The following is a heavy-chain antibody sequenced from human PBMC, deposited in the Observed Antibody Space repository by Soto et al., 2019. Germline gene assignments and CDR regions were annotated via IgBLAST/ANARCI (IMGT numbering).Heavy chain of an antibody. CDR1: GFTFRRHS. CDR2: ISSNGGST. CDR3: ARNLWRYYMDV. D-gene: IGHD2-21*01. V-gene: IGHV3-64*01. J-gene: IGHJ6*03. Sequence: EEQLMESGGGLVQPGRSLRLSCAASGFTFRRHSMNWVRQAPGKGLEHVAAISSNGGSTYYANSVKDRFTISTDNSKNMLYLQMGTLRPEDMAVYYCARNLWRYYMDVWGKGTTVTVSS.